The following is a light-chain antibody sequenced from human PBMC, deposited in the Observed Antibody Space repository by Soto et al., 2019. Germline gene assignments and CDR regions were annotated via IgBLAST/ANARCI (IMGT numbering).Light chain of an antibody. CDR1: LSVSTY. CDR2: DTS. J-gene: IGKJ4*01. Sequence: EIVLTQSPATLSLSPGERATLSCRASLSVSTYLAWYQQKPGQTPRLLIYDTSNRATGIPARFSGSGSGTDFTLTIDSLEPEDFVVYYCQQRSNWPLTFGGGTKLEIK. V-gene: IGKV3-11*01. CDR3: QQRSNWPLT.